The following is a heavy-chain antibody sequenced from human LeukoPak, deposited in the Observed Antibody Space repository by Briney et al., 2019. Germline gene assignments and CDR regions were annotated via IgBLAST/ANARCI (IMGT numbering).Heavy chain of an antibody. Sequence: GGSLRLSCAASGFTFSSYAMHWVRQAPGKGLEWVALISFDGSDKYYADSVKGRCTISRDNSKNTLYLQMNSLRAEDTAVYYCAKDWDSGSYFADYWGQGTLLTVSS. D-gene: IGHD1-26*01. V-gene: IGHV3-30*04. CDR2: ISFDGSDK. CDR1: GFTFSSYA. CDR3: AKDWDSGSYFADY. J-gene: IGHJ4*02.